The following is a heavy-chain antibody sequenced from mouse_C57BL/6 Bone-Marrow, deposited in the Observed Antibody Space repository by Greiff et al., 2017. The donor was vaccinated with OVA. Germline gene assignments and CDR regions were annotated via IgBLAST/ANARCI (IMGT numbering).Heavy chain of an antibody. Sequence: QVQLQQPGAELVKPGASVKLSCKASGYTFTSYWMHWVKQRPGQGLEWIGMIHPNSGSTNYNEKFKSKATLTVDKSSSTAYMQLSSLTSEDSAVYYCARRIDSSGFAFDYWGKGTTLTVSS. CDR1: GYTFTSYW. CDR3: ARRIDSSGFAFDY. V-gene: IGHV1-64*01. CDR2: IHPNSGST. D-gene: IGHD3-2*02. J-gene: IGHJ2*01.